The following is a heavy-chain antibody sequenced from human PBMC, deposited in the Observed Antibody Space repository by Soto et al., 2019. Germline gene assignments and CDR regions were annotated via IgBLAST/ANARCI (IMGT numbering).Heavy chain of an antibody. D-gene: IGHD6-19*01. CDR2: INVCPGKT. Sequence: QVQLVQSGAEVKKPGASVKVSCKASGYTFTNYALNWLRQAPGQRLEWMGWINVCPGKTKYSPTFQDRVTITSDTSARTAYMERSSRTSEDTAVYDCAEYYTSVCYGDDALDIGGQGTVITVSS. CDR3: AEYYTSVCYGDDALDI. V-gene: IGHV1-3*01. CDR1: GYTFTNYA. J-gene: IGHJ3*02.